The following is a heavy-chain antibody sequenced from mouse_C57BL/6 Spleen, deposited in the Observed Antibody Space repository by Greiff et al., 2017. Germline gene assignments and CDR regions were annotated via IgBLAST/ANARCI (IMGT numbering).Heavy chain of an antibody. V-gene: IGHV3-1*01. CDR2: ISYSGST. D-gene: IGHD2-1*01. CDR1: GYSITSGYD. Sequence: EVQGVESGPGMVKPSQSLSLTCTVTGYSITSGYDWHWIRHFPGNKLEWMGYISYSGSTNYNPSLKSRIAITHDTSKNHFFLKLNSVTTEDTATYYCARGGNYAYYFDYWGQGTTLTVSS. J-gene: IGHJ2*01. CDR3: ARGGNYAYYFDY.